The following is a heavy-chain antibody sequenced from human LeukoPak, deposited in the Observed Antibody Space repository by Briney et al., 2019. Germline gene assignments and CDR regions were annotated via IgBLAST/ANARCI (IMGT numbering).Heavy chain of an antibody. V-gene: IGHV4-39*07. CDR1: GGSISTSNYY. D-gene: IGHD3-10*01. CDR2: IFYSGST. CDR3: ARDPYDSGI. Sequence: SETLSLTCTVSGGSISTSNYYWGWIRQPPGKGLEWIGNIFYSGSTYYSPSVKSRVTISVDTSKNEFSLKVTSVTAADTAVYYCARDPYDSGIWGQGTLVTVSS. J-gene: IGHJ4*02.